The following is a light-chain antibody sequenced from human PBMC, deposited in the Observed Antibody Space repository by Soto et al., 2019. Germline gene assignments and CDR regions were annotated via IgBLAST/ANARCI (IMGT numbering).Light chain of an antibody. CDR3: QTWGAGVQV. Sequence: QSVLTQSPSASASLGASVKLTCTLSSGHSSYGIAWHQQQPEKGPRYLMILNSDGSHSKGDGIPDRFSGSSSGAERYLTISSLQSEDEADYYCQTWGAGVQVFGGGTQLTVL. CDR1: SGHSSYG. J-gene: IGLJ3*02. CDR2: LNSDGSH. V-gene: IGLV4-69*01.